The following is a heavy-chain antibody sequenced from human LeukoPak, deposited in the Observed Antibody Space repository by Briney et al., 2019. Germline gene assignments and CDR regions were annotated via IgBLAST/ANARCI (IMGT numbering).Heavy chain of an antibody. J-gene: IGHJ5*02. CDR3: AKGIAAAGDDWFDP. D-gene: IGHD6-13*01. Sequence: GGSLRLSCAASGFTFSGYAMNCVRQAPGKGLEWVSGISASGVSTYYADSVKGRFTVSRDNSKNTLYLQMNSLRAEDTAVYYCAKGIAAAGDDWFDPWGQGTLVTVSS. CDR1: GFTFSGYA. V-gene: IGHV3-23*01. CDR2: ISASGVST.